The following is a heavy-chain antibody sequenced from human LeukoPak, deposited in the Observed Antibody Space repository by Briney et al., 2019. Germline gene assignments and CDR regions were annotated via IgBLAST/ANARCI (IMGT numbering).Heavy chain of an antibody. J-gene: IGHJ4*02. V-gene: IGHV4-34*08. CDR2: FNHGGST. CDR1: GFTFSNDG. CDR3: ATARPRISGFDY. D-gene: IGHD3-10*01. Sequence: SGGSLRLSFAAPGFTFSNDGMHWVRQAPGKGLEWIGEFNHGGSTNYNPSLKSRVTISVGTSKNQFSLKLSSVTAADTAVYYCATARPRISGFDYWGQGTLVTVSS.